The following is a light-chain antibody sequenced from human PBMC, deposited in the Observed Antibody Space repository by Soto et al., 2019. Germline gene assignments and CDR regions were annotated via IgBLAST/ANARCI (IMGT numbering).Light chain of an antibody. Sequence: EIVLTQSPDTLSLSPGERATLSCRASQSVRTSLAWYQQKPGQAPSLLISDVSNRATGIPARFSGSGSRTDFTLTISSLEPEDFAVYYCHQHRDWPLTFGGGTKVEIK. CDR1: QSVRTS. CDR3: HQHRDWPLT. J-gene: IGKJ4*01. V-gene: IGKV3-11*01. CDR2: DVS.